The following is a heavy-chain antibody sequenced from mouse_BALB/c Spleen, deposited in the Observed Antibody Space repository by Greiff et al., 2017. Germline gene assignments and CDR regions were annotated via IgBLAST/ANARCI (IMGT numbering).Heavy chain of an antibody. V-gene: IGHV2-9-2*01. Sequence: VKLMESGPGLVAPSQSLSITCTVSGFSLTSYDISWIRQPPGKGLEWLGVIWTGGGTNYNSAFMSRLSISKDNSKSQVFLKMNSLQTDDTAIYYCVRDPYYYGSSYYAMDYWGQGTSVTVSS. CDR1: GFSLTSYD. D-gene: IGHD1-1*01. CDR2: IWTGGGT. J-gene: IGHJ4*01. CDR3: VRDPYYYGSSYYAMDY.